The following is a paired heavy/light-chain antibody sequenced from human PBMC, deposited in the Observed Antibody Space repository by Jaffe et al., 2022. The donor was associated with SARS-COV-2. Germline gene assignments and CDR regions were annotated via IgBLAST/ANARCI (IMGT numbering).Heavy chain of an antibody. Sequence: QVQLQQWGAGLLKPSETLSLTCAVYGGSFSGYYWSWIRQPPGKGLEWIGEINHSGSTNYNPSLKSRVTISVDTSKNQFSLKLSSVTAADTAVYYCARARNWFGIAAAVRKGTIDYWGQGTLVTVSS. J-gene: IGHJ4*02. CDR1: GGSFSGYY. V-gene: IGHV4-34*01. CDR2: INHSGST. D-gene: IGHD6-13*01. CDR3: ARARNWFGIAAAVRKGTIDY.
Light chain of an antibody. CDR1: SSDVGGYNY. Sequence: QSALTQPPSASGSPGQSVTISCTGTSSDVGGYNYVSWYQQHPGKAPKLMIYEVSKRPSGVPDRFSGSKSGNTASLTVSGLQAEDEADYYCSSYAGERVFGTGTKVTVL. CDR3: SSYAGERV. CDR2: EVS. V-gene: IGLV2-8*01. J-gene: IGLJ1*01.